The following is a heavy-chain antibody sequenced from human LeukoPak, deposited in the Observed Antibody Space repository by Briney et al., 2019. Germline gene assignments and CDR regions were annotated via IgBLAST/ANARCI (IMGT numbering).Heavy chain of an antibody. J-gene: IGHJ4*02. Sequence: PGGSLRLSCAASGFTFSSYAMSWVRQAPGKGLEWVSAISGCGGSTYYADSVKGRFTISRDNSKNTLYLQMNSLRAEDTAVYYCAKDLVLRFLEWLLGGQGTLVTVSS. CDR3: AKDLVLRFLEWLL. V-gene: IGHV3-23*01. CDR1: GFTFSSYA. D-gene: IGHD3-3*01. CDR2: ISGCGGST.